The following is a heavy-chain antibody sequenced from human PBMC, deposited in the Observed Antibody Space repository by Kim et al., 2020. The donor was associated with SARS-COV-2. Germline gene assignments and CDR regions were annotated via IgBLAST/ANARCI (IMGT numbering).Heavy chain of an antibody. Sequence: SETLSLTCTVSGGSVSRGSYYWSWIRQSPGKGLEWIGNIYYSGSINYNPSLKSRVTISVDTSKNQFSLSLSSVTAADTAVYYCARDKRYDYVWGSQARWFDPWGQGTLVTVSS. CDR2: IYYSGSI. V-gene: IGHV4-61*01. D-gene: IGHD3-16*01. J-gene: IGHJ5*02. CDR3: ARDKRYDYVWGSQARWFDP. CDR1: GGSVSRGSYY.